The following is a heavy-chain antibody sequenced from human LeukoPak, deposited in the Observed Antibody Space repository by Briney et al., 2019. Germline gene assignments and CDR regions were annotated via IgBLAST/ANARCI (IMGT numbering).Heavy chain of an antibody. V-gene: IGHV1-2*02. D-gene: IGHD6-19*01. CDR1: GYTFTVYY. J-gene: IGHJ4*02. Sequence: ASVKVSCKASGYTFTVYYMHWVRQAPGQGLEWMGWINPNSGGTNYAQKFQGRVTMTRDTSSSTAYMEVSRLRSDDTAVYYCARGASGDSSGWYYYWGQGTLVTVSS. CDR3: ARGASGDSSGWYYY. CDR2: INPNSGGT.